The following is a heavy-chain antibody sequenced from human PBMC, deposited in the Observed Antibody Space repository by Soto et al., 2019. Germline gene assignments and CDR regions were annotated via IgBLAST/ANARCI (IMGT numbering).Heavy chain of an antibody. Sequence: QVQLVQSGAAVKKPGSSVKVSFKASGGTFSSYALSWVRQAPGPGPEWMGGIIPSFGKLNYAQKFQGRVTITADKSTSTAYRELSSLRSEDTAVYYCARGGEVPDGHAYYGMDVWGQGTTVTVSS. CDR2: IIPSFGKL. CDR3: ARGGEVPDGHAYYGMDV. V-gene: IGHV1-69*06. D-gene: IGHD2-2*01. J-gene: IGHJ6*02. CDR1: GGTFSSYA.